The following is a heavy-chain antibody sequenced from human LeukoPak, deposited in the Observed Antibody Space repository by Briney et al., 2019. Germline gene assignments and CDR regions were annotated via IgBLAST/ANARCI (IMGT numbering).Heavy chain of an antibody. CDR3: AKKGSGWYFGNFDY. Sequence: GGSLRLSCAASGFTFSSYWMSWVCQAPGKGLEWVANIKQDGSEKYYVDSVKGRFTISRDNAKNSLYLQMNSLRAEGTAVYYCAKKGSGWYFGNFDYWGQGTLVTVSS. CDR2: IKQDGSEK. V-gene: IGHV3-7*01. D-gene: IGHD6-19*01. J-gene: IGHJ4*02. CDR1: GFTFSSYW.